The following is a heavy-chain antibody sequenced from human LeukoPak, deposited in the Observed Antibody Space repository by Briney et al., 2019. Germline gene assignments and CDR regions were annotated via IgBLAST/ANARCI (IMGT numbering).Heavy chain of an antibody. CDR1: GYSISSGYY. CDR3: ARGGAGYCSSTSCYSTLAFDY. V-gene: IGHV4-38-2*01. CDR2: LYHSGST. J-gene: IGHJ4*02. Sequence: SETLSLTCAVSGYSISSGYYWGWIRQPPGKGLEWIGSLYHSGSTYYNPSLKSRVTISVDTSKNQFSLKLSSVTAADTAVYYCARGGAGYCSSTSCYSTLAFDYWGQGTLVTVSS. D-gene: IGHD2-2*02.